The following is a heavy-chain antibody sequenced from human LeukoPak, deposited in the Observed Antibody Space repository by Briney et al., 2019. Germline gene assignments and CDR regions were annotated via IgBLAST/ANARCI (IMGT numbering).Heavy chain of an antibody. V-gene: IGHV7-4-1*02. J-gene: IGHJ5*02. Sequence: ASVKVSCKASGYTFTSYAMNWVRQAPGQGLEWMGWINTNTGNPTYAQGFTGRFVFSLDTSVSTAYLQISSLKAGDTAVYYCARDIVVVPAARRFDPWGQGTLVTVSS. D-gene: IGHD2-2*01. CDR3: ARDIVVVPAARRFDP. CDR1: GYTFTSYA. CDR2: INTNTGNP.